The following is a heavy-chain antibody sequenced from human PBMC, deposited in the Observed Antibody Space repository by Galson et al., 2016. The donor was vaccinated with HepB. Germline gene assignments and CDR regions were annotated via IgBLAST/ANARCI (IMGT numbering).Heavy chain of an antibody. D-gene: IGHD3-22*01. CDR2: INAGTGKT. Sequence: SVKVSCKASGYIFTTYTIHWMRQAPGQRLQWMGWINAGTGKTKYSQKFQGRVIITRDPSASIVYMDLSRLRSEDTAGYYGARSRKNYYDNRDLNCFDPWGQGALVTVSS. CDR3: ARSRKNYYDNRDLNCFDP. CDR1: GYIFTTYT. J-gene: IGHJ5*02. V-gene: IGHV1-3*01.